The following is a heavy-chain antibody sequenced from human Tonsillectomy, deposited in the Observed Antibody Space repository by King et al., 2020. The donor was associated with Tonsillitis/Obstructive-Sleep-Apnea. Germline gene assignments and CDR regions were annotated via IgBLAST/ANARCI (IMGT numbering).Heavy chain of an antibody. D-gene: IGHD4-23*01. Sequence: VQLVESGGGLVQPGGSLRLSCAASGFTFSSYEMNWVRQAPGKGLEWVSYISSSGSTIYYADSVKGRFTISRDNAKNSLYLQMNSLRAEDTAVYYCARASNTVVTPVDYGGQGTLFTVSS. CDR2: ISSSGSTI. CDR1: GFTFSSYE. J-gene: IGHJ4*02. CDR3: ARASNTVVTPVDY. V-gene: IGHV3-48*03.